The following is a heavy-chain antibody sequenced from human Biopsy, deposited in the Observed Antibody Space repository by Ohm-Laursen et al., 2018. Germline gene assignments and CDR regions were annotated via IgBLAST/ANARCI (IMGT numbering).Heavy chain of an antibody. CDR1: GDSISSYY. Sequence: TLSLTCPVSGDSISSYYWSWIRQPPGKGLEWIGYVYYTGSTDYNPSLQSRVTISVDTSKNHFSLRLRSVTPADTAIHYCARDRGYYSDRTVPGYFDLWGRGTLVTVSS. D-gene: IGHD3-22*01. V-gene: IGHV4-59*01. CDR2: VYYTGST. CDR3: ARDRGYYSDRTVPGYFDL. J-gene: IGHJ2*01.